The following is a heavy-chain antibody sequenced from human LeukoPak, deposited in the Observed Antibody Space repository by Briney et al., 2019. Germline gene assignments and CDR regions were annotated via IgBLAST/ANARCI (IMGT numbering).Heavy chain of an antibody. V-gene: IGHV1-46*01. D-gene: IGHD1-1*01. Sequence: ASVKVSCKASGYTFTSYYMHWVRQAPGQGLEWMGIINPSGGSTIYTQKLQGRVTMTRDTSASTVYMELSSLRSEDTAVYYCAILRYNWNNLDPWGQGTLVTVSS. CDR2: INPSGGST. CDR3: AILRYNWNNLDP. CDR1: GYTFTSYY. J-gene: IGHJ5*02.